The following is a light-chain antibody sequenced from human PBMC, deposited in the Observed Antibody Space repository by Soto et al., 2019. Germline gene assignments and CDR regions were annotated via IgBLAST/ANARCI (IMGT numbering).Light chain of an antibody. V-gene: IGKV3-15*01. CDR2: GAS. CDR1: QSISSE. CDR3: QQGHNWPLT. Sequence: EIVMTQSPATLSVSPGESATLSCRASQSISSELAWYQQKPGQPPRLLIYGASTRATGVPARFTGSGSGSDFRLTISGLQSEDFAVYYCQQGHNWPLTFGQGTRLEI. J-gene: IGKJ2*01.